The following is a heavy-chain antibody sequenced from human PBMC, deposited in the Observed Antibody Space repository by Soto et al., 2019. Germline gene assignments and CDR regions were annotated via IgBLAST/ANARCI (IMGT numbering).Heavy chain of an antibody. CDR2: IIPIFGTA. Sequence: ASVKVSCKASGGTFSSYAISWVRQAPGQGLEWMGGIIPIFGTANYAQKFQGRVTITADESTSTAYMELSSLRSEDTAVYYCVRSETRKYYYDSSGDYFDYWGQGTLVTVSS. CDR1: GGTFSSYA. J-gene: IGHJ4*02. D-gene: IGHD3-22*01. V-gene: IGHV1-69*13. CDR3: VRSETRKYYYDSSGDYFDY.